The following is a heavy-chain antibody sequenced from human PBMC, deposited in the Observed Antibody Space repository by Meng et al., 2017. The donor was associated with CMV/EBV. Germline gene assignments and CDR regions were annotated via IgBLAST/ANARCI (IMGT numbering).Heavy chain of an antibody. J-gene: IGHJ4*02. CDR1: GFTFSSYA. CDR3: AKTPDTAMVFDY. Sequence: GESLKISCAASGFTFSSYAMSWVRQAPGKGLEWVSAISGSGGSTYYADSVKGRFTISRDNSKNTPYLQMNSLRAEDTAVYYCAKTPDTAMVFDYWGQGTLVTVSS. CDR2: ISGSGGST. D-gene: IGHD5-18*01. V-gene: IGHV3-23*01.